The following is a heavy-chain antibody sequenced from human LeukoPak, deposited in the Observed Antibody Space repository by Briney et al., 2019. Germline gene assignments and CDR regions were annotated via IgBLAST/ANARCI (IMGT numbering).Heavy chain of an antibody. D-gene: IGHD1-26*01. V-gene: IGHV3-30*04. Sequence: SGGSLRLSCAASGFTFSNYAMHWVRQAPGKGLEWVAVISYDGSNKSYADSVKGRFTISRDNSKNMLYLQMNSLRAGDTAVYYCARAVGGSYGVRYYGMDVWGQGTTVTVSS. J-gene: IGHJ6*02. CDR2: ISYDGSNK. CDR3: ARAVGGSYGVRYYGMDV. CDR1: GFTFSNYA.